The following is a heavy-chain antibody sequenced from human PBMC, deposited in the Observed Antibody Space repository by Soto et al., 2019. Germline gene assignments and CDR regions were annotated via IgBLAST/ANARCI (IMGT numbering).Heavy chain of an antibody. CDR2: INPNSGGT. CDR1: GYTFTGYY. J-gene: IGHJ4*02. Sequence: GASVKVSCKASGYTFTGYYMHWVRQAPGQGLEWMGWINPNSGGTNYAQKFQGRVTMTRDTSISTAYMELSRLRSDDTAVYYCARDRNDYGVYFDYWGQGTLVTVSS. V-gene: IGHV1-2*02. D-gene: IGHD4-17*01. CDR3: ARDRNDYGVYFDY.